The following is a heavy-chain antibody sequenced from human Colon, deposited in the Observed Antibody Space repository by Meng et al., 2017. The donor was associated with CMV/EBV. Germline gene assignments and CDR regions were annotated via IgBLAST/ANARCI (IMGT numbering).Heavy chain of an antibody. Sequence: GGSLRLSCATSGFTISSSYMAWIRQTPGKGLEWVALIYSGGSTYYADSVKGRLTISRDDSTDTLFPQMNNLQVEDTGLYYCARGPMIAEGVWGLGTLVTVSS. D-gene: IGHD2-21*01. J-gene: IGHJ4*02. V-gene: IGHV3-66*02. CDR1: GFTISSSY. CDR3: ARGPMIAEGV. CDR2: IYSGGST.